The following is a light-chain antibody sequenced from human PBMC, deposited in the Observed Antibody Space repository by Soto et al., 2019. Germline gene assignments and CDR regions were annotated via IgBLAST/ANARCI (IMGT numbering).Light chain of an antibody. V-gene: IGKV3-11*01. CDR3: QQYGSSPYT. J-gene: IGKJ5*01. CDR1: QSVTNS. CDR2: DAS. Sequence: ETVLTQSPATLSLSPGESATLSCRASQSVTNSLAWYQQKPGQARRLLVYDASNRATGITTRFSGSGSGTDFTLTISSLEPEDFAVYYCQQYGSSPYTFGQGTRLEIK.